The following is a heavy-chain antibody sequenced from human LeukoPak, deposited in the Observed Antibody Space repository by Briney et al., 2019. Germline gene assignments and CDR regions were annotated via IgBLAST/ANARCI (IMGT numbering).Heavy chain of an antibody. J-gene: IGHJ4*02. CDR2: IYYSGST. CDR1: GGSISSYY. CDR3: ARQGAVAATIDY. D-gene: IGHD6-19*01. V-gene: IGHV4-59*08. Sequence: SETLSLTCTVSGGSISSYYWSWIRQPPGKGLEWIGYIYYSGSTNYNPSLKSRVTISVDTSKNQFSLKLSSVTAADTAVYYCARQGAVAATIDYWGQGTLVTASS.